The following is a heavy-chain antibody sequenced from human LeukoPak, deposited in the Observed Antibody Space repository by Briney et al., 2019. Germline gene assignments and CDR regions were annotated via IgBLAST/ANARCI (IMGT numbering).Heavy chain of an antibody. V-gene: IGHV4-34*01. CDR3: AGTDYYDSSGPRADYFDY. CDR1: GGSFSGYY. D-gene: IGHD3-22*01. J-gene: IGHJ4*02. Sequence: PSETLSLTCAVYGGSFSGYYWSWIRQPPGKGLEWIGEINHSGSTNYNPSLKSRVTISVDTSKNQFSLKLSSVTAADTAAYYCAGTDYYDSSGPRADYFDYWGQGTLVTVSS. CDR2: INHSGST.